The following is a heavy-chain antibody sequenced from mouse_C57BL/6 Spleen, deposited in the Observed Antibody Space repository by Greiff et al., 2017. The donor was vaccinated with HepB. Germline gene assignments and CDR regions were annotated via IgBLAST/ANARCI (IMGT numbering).Heavy chain of an antibody. V-gene: IGHV14-4*01. D-gene: IGHD2-3*01. CDR2: IDPENGDT. CDR3: TSRWLLPFAY. CDR1: GFNIKDDY. J-gene: IGHJ3*01. Sequence: EVQLKESGAELVRPGASVKLSCTASGFNIKDDYMHWVKQRPEQGLEWIGWIDPENGDTEYASKFQGKATITADTSSNTAYLQLSSLTSEDTAVYYCTSRWLLPFAYWGQGTLVTVSA.